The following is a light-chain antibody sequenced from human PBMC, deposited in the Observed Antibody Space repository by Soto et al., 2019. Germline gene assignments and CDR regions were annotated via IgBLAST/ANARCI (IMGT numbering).Light chain of an antibody. CDR1: QSITSD. V-gene: IGKV3-15*01. CDR3: QQFYRWPWT. Sequence: EIVMTQSPATLSVSPGERATLSCRASQSITSDLAWYQEKPGQAPRLLIYGASTRATGIPARFSGSGSGTEFTLTISSLQSEDSALYYCQQFYRWPWTFGPGTKV. J-gene: IGKJ1*01. CDR2: GAS.